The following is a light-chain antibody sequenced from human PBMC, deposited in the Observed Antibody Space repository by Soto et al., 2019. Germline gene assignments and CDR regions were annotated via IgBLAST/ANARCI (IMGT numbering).Light chain of an antibody. CDR3: QQSNSYPLT. CDR1: QSISSW. Sequence: DIQMTQSPSTLSASVGDRVTITCRASQSISSWLAWYQQKPGKAPKLLIYKASSLESGVPSRFSGSGSGTECTLTISSLQPDDFATYYFQQSNSYPLTFGGGTKVDIK. V-gene: IGKV1-5*03. CDR2: KAS. J-gene: IGKJ4*01.